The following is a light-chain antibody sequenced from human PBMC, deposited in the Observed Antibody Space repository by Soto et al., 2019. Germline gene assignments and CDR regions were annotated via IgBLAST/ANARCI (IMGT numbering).Light chain of an antibody. CDR1: QRISTY. CDR2: AAS. V-gene: IGKV1-39*01. CDR3: QQCYSSPRT. Sequence: DIQMTQSPSTLSAGVGDRVTITCRASQRISTYLNWYQQKPGKAPTLLIYAASSLQSGVPSRFSGGGSGTDFTLTINTLQPEDFATYFCQQCYSSPRTFGQGPRWKSN. J-gene: IGKJ1*01.